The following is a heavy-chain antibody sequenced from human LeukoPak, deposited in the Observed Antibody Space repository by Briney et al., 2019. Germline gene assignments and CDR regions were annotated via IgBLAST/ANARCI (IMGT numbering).Heavy chain of an antibody. D-gene: IGHD1-26*01. V-gene: IGHV1-24*01. Sequence: ASVKVSCKVSGYTLTELSMHWVRQAPGKGLEWMGGFDTEDGETIYAQKFQGRVTMTEDTSTDTAYMELSSLRSEDTAVYYCATVKWELHNWFDPWGQGTLVTVSS. CDR3: ATVKWELHNWFDP. J-gene: IGHJ5*02. CDR2: FDTEDGET. CDR1: GYTLTELS.